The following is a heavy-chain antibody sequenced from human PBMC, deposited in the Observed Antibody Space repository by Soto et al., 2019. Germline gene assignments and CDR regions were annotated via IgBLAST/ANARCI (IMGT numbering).Heavy chain of an antibody. CDR3: ARDGCSGGIYGLDNRCLAPDVDFDY. J-gene: IGHJ4*02. CDR2: ISAYNGNT. D-gene: IGHD2-15*01. Sequence: GASVKVSCKASGYTFTSYGISWVRQAPGQGLEWMGWISAYNGNTNYAQKLQGRVTMTTDTSTSTAYMELRSLRSDDTAVYYCARDGCSGGIYGLDNRCLAPDVDFDYWGQGTLVTVSS. V-gene: IGHV1-18*01. CDR1: GYTFTSYG.